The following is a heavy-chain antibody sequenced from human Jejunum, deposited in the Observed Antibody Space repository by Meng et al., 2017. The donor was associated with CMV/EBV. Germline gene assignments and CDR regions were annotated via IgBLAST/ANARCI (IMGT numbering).Heavy chain of an antibody. J-gene: IGHJ4*02. CDR1: GFSLSTGGLG. CDR2: IYWDNDK. V-gene: IGHV2-5*02. D-gene: IGHD3-10*01. Sequence: QTTFKALGLTWLNPHTPPTWTSTFSGFSLSTGGLGVGGIRQPPGKALEYLALIYWDNDKFYSPSLKSRLTIAKDTPKNQVVLTMTNMDPVDTATYYCAHRREHSGSWGWGDFDYWGQGTLVTVSS. CDR3: AHRREHSGSWGWGDFDY.